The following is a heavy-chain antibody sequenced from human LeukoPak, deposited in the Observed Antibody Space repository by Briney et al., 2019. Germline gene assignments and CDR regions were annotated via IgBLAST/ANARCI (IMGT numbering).Heavy chain of an antibody. CDR2: ISSSSSYI. Sequence: GGSLRLSRVASGYTFSSYSVDWVRQAPGKGLEWVSSISSSSSYIYYADSVKGRFTISRDNAKNSLFLQMNSLRVEDTAVYYCARDLDYWGQGTLVTVSS. CDR3: ARDLDY. V-gene: IGHV3-21*01. CDR1: GYTFSSYS. J-gene: IGHJ4*02.